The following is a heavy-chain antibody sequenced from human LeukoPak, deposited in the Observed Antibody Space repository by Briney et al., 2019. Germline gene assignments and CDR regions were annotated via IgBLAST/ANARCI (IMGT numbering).Heavy chain of an antibody. CDR3: AKDRGYSYGKNPDAFDI. D-gene: IGHD5-18*01. V-gene: IGHV3-30*02. CDR1: GFTFSSYG. J-gene: IGHJ3*02. CDR2: IRYDGSNE. Sequence: GGSLRLSCAASGFTFSSYGMHWVRQAPGKGLEWVAFIRYDGSNEYYADSVKGRFTISRDNSKNTLYLQMNSLRAEDTTVYYCAKDRGYSYGKNPDAFDIWGQGTMVTVSS.